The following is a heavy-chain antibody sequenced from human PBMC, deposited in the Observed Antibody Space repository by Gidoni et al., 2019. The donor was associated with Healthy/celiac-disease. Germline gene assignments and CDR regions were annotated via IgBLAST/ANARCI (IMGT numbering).Heavy chain of an antibody. V-gene: IGHV4-59*01. J-gene: IGHJ4*02. D-gene: IGHD6-13*01. CDR3: ARASSWKQYYFDY. Sequence: QVQLQESGPGLVKPSETLSLTCTVSGGSISSYYWSWIRQPPGKGLEWIGYIYYSGSTNYNPSLKSRVTISVDTSKNQFSLKLSSVTAADTAVYYCARASSWKQYYFDYWGQGTLVTVSS. CDR1: GGSISSYY. CDR2: IYYSGST.